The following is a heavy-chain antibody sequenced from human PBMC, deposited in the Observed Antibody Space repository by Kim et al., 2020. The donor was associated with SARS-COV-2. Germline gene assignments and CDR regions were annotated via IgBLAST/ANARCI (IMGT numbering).Heavy chain of an antibody. D-gene: IGHD5-12*01. Sequence: GGSLRLSCAASGFTFDDYAMHWVRQAPGKGLEWVSGISWNSGSIGYADSVKGRFTISRDNAKNSLYLQMNSLRAEDTALYYCAKDIGYSGYDFHFDYWGQGTLVTVSS. J-gene: IGHJ4*02. V-gene: IGHV3-9*01. CDR3: AKDIGYSGYDFHFDY. CDR2: ISWNSGSI. CDR1: GFTFDDYA.